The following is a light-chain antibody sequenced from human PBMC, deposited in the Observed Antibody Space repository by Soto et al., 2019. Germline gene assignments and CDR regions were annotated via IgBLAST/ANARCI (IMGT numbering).Light chain of an antibody. Sequence: VLTHSPGTLSLSPGSRATPSCRASQSLTNSFIAWYQQRPGQAPRLLIYDTSSRASGIPDRFSGSGSGTDFTLTISRLETEDFAVFYCQQYGTSEIIFGQGTRLEIK. J-gene: IGKJ5*01. CDR3: QQYGTSEII. V-gene: IGKV3-20*01. CDR2: DTS. CDR1: QSLTNSF.